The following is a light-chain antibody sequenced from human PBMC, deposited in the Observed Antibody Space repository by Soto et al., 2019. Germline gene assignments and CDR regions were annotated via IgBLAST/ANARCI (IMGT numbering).Light chain of an antibody. CDR3: SSFASSIPLV. V-gene: IGLV2-14*03. CDR2: DVT. J-gene: IGLJ2*01. CDR1: SSDVGGYNY. Sequence: QSALTQPASVSGSPGQSITISCTGTSSDVGGYNYVSWYQQHPGKAPKLLICDVTNRPSGVSNRFSGSKSVNTASLTISGLQTEDEADYYFSSFASSIPLVFGGGTKLTVL.